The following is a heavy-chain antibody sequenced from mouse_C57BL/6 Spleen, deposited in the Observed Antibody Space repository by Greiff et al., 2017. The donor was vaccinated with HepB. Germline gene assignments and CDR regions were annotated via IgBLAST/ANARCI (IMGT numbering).Heavy chain of an antibody. J-gene: IGHJ3*01. CDR3: TRVSFYGSFAY. V-gene: IGHV5-9-1*02. CDR1: GFTFSSYA. CDR2: ISSGGDYI. D-gene: IGHD1-2*01. Sequence: EVKLVESGEGLVKPGGSLKLSCAASGFTFSSYAMSWVRQTPEKRLEWVAYISSGGDYIYYADTVKGRFTISRDNARNTLYLQMSSLKSEDTAMYYCTRVSFYGSFAYWGQGTLVTVSA.